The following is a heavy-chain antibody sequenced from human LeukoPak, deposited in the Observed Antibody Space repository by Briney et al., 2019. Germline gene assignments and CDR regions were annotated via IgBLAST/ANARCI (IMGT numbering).Heavy chain of an antibody. J-gene: IGHJ4*02. CDR3: ASAGGLYFDY. CDR2: ISSSSTPI. Sequence: GGSLRLSCAASGFTFSSYSMNWVRQAPGKGLEWVSYISSSSTPIYYADSVKGRFAISRDNAKNSLYLQMNTLTDEDTPVYYCASAGGLYFDYRGQGTLVTVSS. CDR1: GFTFSSYS. D-gene: IGHD1-26*01. V-gene: IGHV3-48*02.